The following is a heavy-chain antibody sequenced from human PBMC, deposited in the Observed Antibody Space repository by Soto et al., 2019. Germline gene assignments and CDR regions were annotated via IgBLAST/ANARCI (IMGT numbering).Heavy chain of an antibody. J-gene: IGHJ5*02. CDR1: GFSLSTDGVG. CDR2: LYCNDDK. D-gene: IGHD5-12*01. V-gene: IGHV2-5*01. Sequence: QITLKESGPTLVKPTQTLTLTCTFSGFSLSTDGVGVGWIRQPPGKAPVWLALLYCNDDKRFSPSLKTRLTITKDTSKNQVVLTLTNMDPVDTATYYCAQLSGYDAGGWFDPWGQGTLVTVSS. CDR3: AQLSGYDAGGWFDP.